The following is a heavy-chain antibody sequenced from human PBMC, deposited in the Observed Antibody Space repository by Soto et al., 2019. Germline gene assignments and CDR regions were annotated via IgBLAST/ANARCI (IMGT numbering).Heavy chain of an antibody. CDR2: ISRGGGTS. J-gene: IGHJ6*02. V-gene: IGHV3-23*01. CDR1: GFTFRNYA. D-gene: IGHD2-2*02. CDR3: ARGDCSAAGCYIHYYYGMDV. Sequence: GGTLRLSSAAAGFTFRNYAMSWVRQAPGKGLEWVSAISRGGGTSYYADSVKGRFTISRDNAKNTLYLQMDSLRAEDTAVYYCARGDCSAAGCYIHYYYGMDVWGQGTTVTVSS.